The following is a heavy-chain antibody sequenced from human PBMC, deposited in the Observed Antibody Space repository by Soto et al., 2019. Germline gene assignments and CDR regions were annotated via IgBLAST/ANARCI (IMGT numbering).Heavy chain of an antibody. CDR1: GFTFSSYS. V-gene: IGHV3-48*01. Sequence: GGSLRLSCAASGFTFSSYSMNWVRQAPGKGLEWVSYISSSSSTIYYADSVKGRFTISRDNAKNSLYLQMNSLRAEDTAVYYCARDLAWFGVAKYYFDYWGQGTLVTVSS. J-gene: IGHJ4*02. CDR3: ARDLAWFGVAKYYFDY. D-gene: IGHD3-3*01. CDR2: ISSSSSTI.